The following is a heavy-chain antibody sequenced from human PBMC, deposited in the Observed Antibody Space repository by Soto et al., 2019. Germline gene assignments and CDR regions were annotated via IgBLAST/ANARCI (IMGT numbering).Heavy chain of an antibody. D-gene: IGHD3-16*01. J-gene: IGHJ6*02. CDR3: AILSPYDYYYYLLAV. CDR2: ISGSGGST. V-gene: IGHV3-23*01. CDR1: GFTFSSYA. Sequence: GGSLRLSCAASGFTFSSYAMSWVRQAPGKGLEWVSAISGSGGSTYYADSVKGRFTISRDNSKNTLYLQMNSLRAEDTAVYYCAILSPYDYYYYLLAVCGQGTSVTVSS.